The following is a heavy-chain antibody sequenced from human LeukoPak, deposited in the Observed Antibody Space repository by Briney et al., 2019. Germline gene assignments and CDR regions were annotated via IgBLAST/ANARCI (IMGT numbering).Heavy chain of an antibody. V-gene: IGHV4-59*08. CDR3: ARRDGTFDN. J-gene: IGHJ4*02. D-gene: IGHD1-14*01. Sequence: SETLSLTCTVSGGSVRSYYWSWIRQPPGKGLEWIGHIHYSGTTNYTPSLKSRVTISIDTSKNQFSLKLSSVTAADTAVYYCARRDGTFDNWGQGTLVTVSS. CDR2: IHYSGTT. CDR1: GGSVRSYY.